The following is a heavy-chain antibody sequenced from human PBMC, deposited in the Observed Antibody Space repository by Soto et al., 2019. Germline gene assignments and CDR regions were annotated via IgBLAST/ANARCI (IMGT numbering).Heavy chain of an antibody. Sequence: QLQLQESGPGLVKPSETLSLTCTVSGGSISSSSHYWDWIRQPPKKGLEWIGSIFYSGSTYYNPSLKSRVTISVDTSKNQFSLKLSSVTAADTAVYYCARRRGYGDYPYYYYYMDVWGKGTTVTVSS. CDR2: IFYSGST. J-gene: IGHJ6*03. D-gene: IGHD4-17*01. CDR1: GGSISSSSHY. CDR3: ARRRGYGDYPYYYYYMDV. V-gene: IGHV4-39*01.